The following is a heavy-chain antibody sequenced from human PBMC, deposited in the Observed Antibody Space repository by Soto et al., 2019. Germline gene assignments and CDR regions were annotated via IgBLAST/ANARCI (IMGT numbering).Heavy chain of an antibody. CDR2: IWYDGSNK. J-gene: IGHJ4*02. D-gene: IGHD1-26*01. CDR3: ARTYSGSYFAFDY. CDR1: VFTFISYG. Sequence: GWSLRLSCAASVFTFISYGMHWVRQAPGKGLEWVAVIWYDGSNKYYADSVKGRFTISRDNSKNTLYLQMNSLRAEDTAVYYCARTYSGSYFAFDYWGQGTLVTVSS. V-gene: IGHV3-33*01.